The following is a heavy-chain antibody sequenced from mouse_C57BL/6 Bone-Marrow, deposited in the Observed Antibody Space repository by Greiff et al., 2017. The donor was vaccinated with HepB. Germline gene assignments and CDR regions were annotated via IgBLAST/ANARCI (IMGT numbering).Heavy chain of an antibody. V-gene: IGHV5-12*01. CDR3: ARHRNSFYAMDY. Sequence: EVKVVESGGGLVQPGGSLKLSCAASGFTFSDYYMYWVRQTPEKRLEWVAYISNGGGSTYYPDTVKGRFTISRDNAKNTLYLQMSRLKSEDTAMYYCARHRNSFYAMDYWGQGTSVTVSS. CDR1: GFTFSDYY. J-gene: IGHJ4*01. D-gene: IGHD2-12*01. CDR2: ISNGGGST.